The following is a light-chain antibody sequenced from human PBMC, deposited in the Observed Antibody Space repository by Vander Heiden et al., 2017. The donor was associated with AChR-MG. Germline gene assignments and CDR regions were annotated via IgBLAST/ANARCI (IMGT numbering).Light chain of an antibody. V-gene: IGLV3-21*03. CDR2: DDS. Sequence: SYVLTQPPSVSVAPGKTARITWGGNNIGSKSVHWYQQKPGQAPVLGVYDDSDRPSGIPERFSGSNSGNTATLTISRVEAGDEADDYCQVWDSSSEVVFGGGTKLTVL. CDR1: NIGSKS. J-gene: IGLJ2*01. CDR3: QVWDSSSEVV.